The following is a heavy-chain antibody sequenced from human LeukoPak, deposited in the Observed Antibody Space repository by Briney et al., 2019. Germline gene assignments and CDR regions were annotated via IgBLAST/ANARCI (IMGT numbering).Heavy chain of an antibody. CDR1: GFTFSSYG. D-gene: IGHD6-13*01. V-gene: IGHV3-30*02. CDR3: VHSSPDY. Sequence: PGGSLRLSCAASGFTFSSYGMHWVRQAPGKGLEWVAFIRYDGSNKYYADSVKGRFTISRNNSKNTLYLQLNSLRAEDRAIYYCVHSSPDYWGQGTLITVSS. J-gene: IGHJ4*02. CDR2: IRYDGSNK.